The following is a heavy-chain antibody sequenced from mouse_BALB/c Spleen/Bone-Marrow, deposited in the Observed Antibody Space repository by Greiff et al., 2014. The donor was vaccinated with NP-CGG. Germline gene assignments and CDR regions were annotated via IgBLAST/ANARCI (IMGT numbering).Heavy chain of an antibody. V-gene: IGHV6-6*01. CDR2: IRTKADDHAT. CDR3: TPHPFDY. CDR1: GFAFSDTW. Sequence: EVHLVESGGGLVQPGGSMKLSCAASGFAFSDTWLDWVRQSPEKGPEWVAEIRTKADDHATYYAESVKGRFTISRDDSISSVCLQMNSLRAEDTGIYYCTPHPFDYWGQGTTLTVSS. J-gene: IGHJ2*01.